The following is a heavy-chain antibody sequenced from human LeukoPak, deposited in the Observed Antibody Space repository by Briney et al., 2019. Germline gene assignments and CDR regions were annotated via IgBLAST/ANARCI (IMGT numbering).Heavy chain of an antibody. CDR2: INHSGST. CDR3: ARGSGY. CDR1: GGSSSGYY. V-gene: IGHV4-34*01. D-gene: IGHD3-10*01. Sequence: SETLSLTCAVYGGSSSGYYWSWIRQPPGKGLEWIGEINHSGSTNYNPSLKSRVTISVDTSKNQFSLKLSSVTAADTAVYYCARGSGYWGQGTLVTVSS. J-gene: IGHJ4*02.